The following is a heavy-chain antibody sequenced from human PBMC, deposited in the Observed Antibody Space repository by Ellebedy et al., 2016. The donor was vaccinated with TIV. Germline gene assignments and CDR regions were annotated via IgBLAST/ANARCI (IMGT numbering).Heavy chain of an antibody. CDR1: GFIFSAHH. CDR2: IRNKARGYTT. J-gene: IGHJ4*02. V-gene: IGHV3-72*01. D-gene: IGHD3-10*01. CDR3: TRSPDGVAPSDL. Sequence: GESLKISCAATGFIFSAHHMDWVRQAPGKGLEWVGHIRNKARGYTTEYATSVKGRFSISTDESMNSLFLQMNSLKAEDTAVYYCTRSPDGVAPSDLWGQGTLVTVSS.